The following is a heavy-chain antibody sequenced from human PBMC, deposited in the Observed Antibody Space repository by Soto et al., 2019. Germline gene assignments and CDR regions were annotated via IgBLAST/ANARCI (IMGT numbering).Heavy chain of an antibody. V-gene: IGHV4-59*01. CDR1: GDSISSYS. CDR2: IFDSGST. J-gene: IGHJ5*02. Sequence: QVQLQESGPGLLKPSETLSLTCTVSGDSISSYSWGWIRQPPGKGLEWIGYIFDSGSTNYNPSLKSRVTISVDTSKNQFSLKVISVTAADTAVYYCARDAQLSWHRWFDPWGQGTLVTVSS. CDR3: ARDAQLSWHRWFDP. D-gene: IGHD3-10*01.